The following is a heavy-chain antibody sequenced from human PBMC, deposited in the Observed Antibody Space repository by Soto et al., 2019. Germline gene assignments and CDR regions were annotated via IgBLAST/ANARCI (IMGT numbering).Heavy chain of an antibody. Sequence: GGSLRLSCAASGFTFSSYAMSWVRQAPGKGLEWVSAISGSVGSTYYADSVKGRFTISRDNSKNTLYLQMNSLRAEDTAVYYCAKGPIEAMITFGGVMFWGQGTLVTVSS. D-gene: IGHD3-16*01. CDR2: ISGSVGST. CDR1: GFTFSSYA. V-gene: IGHV3-23*01. J-gene: IGHJ4*02. CDR3: AKGPIEAMITFGGVMF.